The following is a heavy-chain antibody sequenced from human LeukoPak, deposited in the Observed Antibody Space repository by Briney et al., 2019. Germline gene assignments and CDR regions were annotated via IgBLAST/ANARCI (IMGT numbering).Heavy chain of an antibody. Sequence: SETLSLTCTVSGGSISSYYWSWIRHPPGKGLEWIGYIYYSGSTNYNPSLKSRVTISVDTSKNQFSLKLSSVTAADTAVYYCARTPKYYYYGMDVWGQGTTVTVSS. J-gene: IGHJ6*02. CDR3: ARTPKYYYYGMDV. V-gene: IGHV4-59*01. CDR1: GGSISSYY. CDR2: IYYSGST.